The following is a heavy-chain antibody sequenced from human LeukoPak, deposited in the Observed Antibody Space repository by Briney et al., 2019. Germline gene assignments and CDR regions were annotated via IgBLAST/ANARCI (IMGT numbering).Heavy chain of an antibody. D-gene: IGHD5-18*01. J-gene: IGHJ4*02. CDR2: INPEGSKK. CDR1: GFTFSSYS. CDR3: ARDLAYSRLDY. Sequence: GGSLRLSCAASGFTFSSYSMNWVRQAPGKGLEWVASINPEGSKKYSADSVKGRFTISRDNAENSLYLQMDSLRVEDTGFYYCARDLAYSRLDYWGQGMLVTVSS. V-gene: IGHV3-7*01.